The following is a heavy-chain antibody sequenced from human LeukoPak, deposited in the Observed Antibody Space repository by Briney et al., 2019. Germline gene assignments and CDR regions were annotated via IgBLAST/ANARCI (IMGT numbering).Heavy chain of an antibody. CDR2: ILPSDSDT. J-gene: IGHJ4*02. CDR1: GYTFSSYW. V-gene: IGHV5-51*01. Sequence: GESLKTSCKGSGYTFSSYWIAWVRQMPGKDMEWMGIILPSDSDTRYSPSFQGQVTISADKSISTAYLQWSSLKASDTAMYYCARLRSYDFLLDYWGRGTLVTVSS. CDR3: ARLRSYDFLLDY. D-gene: IGHD3-3*01.